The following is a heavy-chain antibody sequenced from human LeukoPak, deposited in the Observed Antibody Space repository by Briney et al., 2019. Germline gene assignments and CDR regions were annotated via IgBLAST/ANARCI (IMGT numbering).Heavy chain of an antibody. V-gene: IGHV3-23*01. Sequence: GGSLRLSCAASGFTFSNYAMSWVRQAPGKGLEWLSTISGSGGSTYYADSVKGRFTISRDNSKNTVYLQMKSLRVEATAVYYCAKLTTSWGQGTLVTVSS. CDR1: GFTFSNYA. D-gene: IGHD4-11*01. CDR3: AKLTTS. J-gene: IGHJ4*02. CDR2: ISGSGGST.